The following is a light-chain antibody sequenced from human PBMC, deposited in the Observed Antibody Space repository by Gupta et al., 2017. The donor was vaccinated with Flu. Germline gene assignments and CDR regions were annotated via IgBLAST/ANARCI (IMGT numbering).Light chain of an antibody. J-gene: IGLJ2*01. CDR1: SSNIGSNT. CDR2: NDN. Sequence: RVTSSCSGSSSNIGSNTVNWYQQVPESAPKVIFDNDNERPSGVPDRFSASKSGTAASLAISGLQAEDDADYYCAAWDDSLHGGVFGGGTKLTVL. CDR3: AAWDDSLHGGV. V-gene: IGLV1-44*01.